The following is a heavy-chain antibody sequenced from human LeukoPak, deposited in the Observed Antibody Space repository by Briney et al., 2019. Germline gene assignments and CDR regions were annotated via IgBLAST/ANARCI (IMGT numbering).Heavy chain of an antibody. D-gene: IGHD2-2*01. V-gene: IGHV3-48*03. Sequence: PGGSLRLSCAASGFTFNSYEMNWVRQAPGKGLEWISYISSSGTTIYYADSVKGRFTISRDNAKNSLFLQMNSLRAEDTAVYYCARRYCSSTSCTLDYWGQGTLVTVSS. CDR3: ARRYCSSTSCTLDY. CDR2: ISSSGTTI. CDR1: GFTFNSYE. J-gene: IGHJ4*02.